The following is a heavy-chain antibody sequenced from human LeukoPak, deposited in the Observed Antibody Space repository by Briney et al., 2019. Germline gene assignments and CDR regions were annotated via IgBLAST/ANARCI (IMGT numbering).Heavy chain of an antibody. V-gene: IGHV3-33*01. D-gene: IGHD3-22*01. CDR1: GFTFSSYG. J-gene: IGHJ5*02. CDR3: ARSEYYYDSSGYYRS. Sequence: GGSLRLSCAASGFTFSSYGMHWVRQAPGKGLEWVAVIWYDGSNKYYADSVKGRFTISRDNSKNTLYLQMNSLRAEDTAVYYCARSEYYYDSSGYYRSWGQGTPVTVSS. CDR2: IWYDGSNK.